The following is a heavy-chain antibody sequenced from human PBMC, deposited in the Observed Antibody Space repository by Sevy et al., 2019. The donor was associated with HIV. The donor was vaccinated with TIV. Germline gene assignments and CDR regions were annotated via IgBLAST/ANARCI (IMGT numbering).Heavy chain of an antibody. Sequence: GGSLRLSCAASGFTFSNAWMSWVRQAPGKGLEWVGRIKSKTDGGTTDYAAPVKGRFTISRDDSKNTLYLQMNSLKTEDTAVYYCTTDHVWGSYRRPGNFDYWGQGTLVTVSS. D-gene: IGHD3-16*02. CDR3: TTDHVWGSYRRPGNFDY. J-gene: IGHJ4*02. CDR1: GFTFSNAW. CDR2: IKSKTDGGTT. V-gene: IGHV3-15*01.